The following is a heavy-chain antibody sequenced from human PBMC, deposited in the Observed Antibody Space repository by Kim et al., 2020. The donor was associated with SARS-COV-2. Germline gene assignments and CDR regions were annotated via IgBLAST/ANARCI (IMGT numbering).Heavy chain of an antibody. CDR3: ARGISYAMDV. Sequence: GGSLRLSCAASGFTFSRYAMRWVRQAPGKGLEWVSTVTGSGGSTYYGDSVKGRFTISRDNSRNTLYLQMNSLRAEDTALYYCARGISYAMDVWGQGTTVTVSS. CDR2: VTGSGGST. J-gene: IGHJ6*02. CDR1: GFTFSRYA. V-gene: IGHV3-23*01.